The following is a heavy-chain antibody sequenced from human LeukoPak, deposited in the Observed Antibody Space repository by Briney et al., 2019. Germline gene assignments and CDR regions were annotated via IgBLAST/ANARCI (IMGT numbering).Heavy chain of an antibody. CDR3: ASIVGADPFDY. D-gene: IGHD1-26*01. J-gene: IGHJ4*02. Sequence: GGSLRLSCAAAGFTFDDYAMHWVRQAPGKGLEWVSGISWNSGSIGYADSVKGRFTISRDNSKNTLYLQMNSLRAEDTAVYYCASIVGADPFDYWGQGTLVTVSS. V-gene: IGHV3-9*01. CDR1: GFTFDDYA. CDR2: ISWNSGSI.